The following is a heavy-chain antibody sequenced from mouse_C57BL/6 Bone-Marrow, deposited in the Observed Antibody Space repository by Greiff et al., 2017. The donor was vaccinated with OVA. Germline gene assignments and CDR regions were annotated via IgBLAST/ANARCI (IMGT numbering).Heavy chain of an antibody. J-gene: IGHJ4*01. V-gene: IGHV5-4*01. CDR2: ISDGGSYT. CDR3: ARELFYAMDY. CDR1: GFTFSSYA. Sequence: EVKLVESGGGLVKPGGSLKLSCAASGFTFSSYAMSWVRQTPEKRLEWVATISDGGSYTYYPDNVKGRFTISRDNTKNNLYLQMSHLKSEDTAMYYCARELFYAMDYWGQGTSVTVSS.